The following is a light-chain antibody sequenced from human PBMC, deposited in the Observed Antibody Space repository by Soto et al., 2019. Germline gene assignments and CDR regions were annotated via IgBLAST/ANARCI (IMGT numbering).Light chain of an antibody. J-gene: IGKJ3*01. CDR1: QNINTW. CDR2: DVS. Sequence: QMTQSPSTLSASVGDRVTITCRASQNINTWLAWYQQKPGTAPRLLIYDVSTLQSGVPSRISGSGSGTEFTLTITSLQPDDSAIYSCQQYDCYFGPGTKV. V-gene: IGKV1-5*01. CDR3: QQYDCY.